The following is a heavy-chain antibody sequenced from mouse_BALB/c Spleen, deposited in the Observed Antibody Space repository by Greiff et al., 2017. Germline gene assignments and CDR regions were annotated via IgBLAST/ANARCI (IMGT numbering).Heavy chain of an antibody. CDR3: TREGTDYFDY. Sequence: QPLGSELVRTGASVKLFCKASGFTFSSLWMHRVKQRHGQGLEWIGNIYPGSGSTNYDEKFKSKGTLTVDTSSSTAYMHLSILTSEDSAVYYCTREGTDYFDYWGQGTTLTVSS. J-gene: IGHJ2*01. D-gene: IGHD3-3*01. V-gene: IGHV1S22*01. CDR2: IYPGSGST. CDR1: GFTFSSLW.